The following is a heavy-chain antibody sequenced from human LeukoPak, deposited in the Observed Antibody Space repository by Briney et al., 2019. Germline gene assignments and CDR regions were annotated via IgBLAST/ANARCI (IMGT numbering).Heavy chain of an antibody. J-gene: IGHJ4*02. CDR2: INSDGSST. D-gene: IGHD1-1*01. V-gene: IGHV3-74*01. CDR3: AKDVTTGTLALDY. Sequence: GGSLRLSCAASGFTFSRYWMHGVRQAPGKGLVWVSRINSDGSSTSYADSVKGRFTISRDNSKNTLYLQMNSLRAEDTAVYYCAKDVTTGTLALDYWGQGTLVTVSS. CDR1: GFTFSRYW.